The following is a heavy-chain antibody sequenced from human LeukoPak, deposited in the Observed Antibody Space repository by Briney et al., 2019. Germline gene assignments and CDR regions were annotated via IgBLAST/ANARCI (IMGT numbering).Heavy chain of an antibody. CDR3: VQMAPYCGGDCYFDY. CDR2: ISGSGGSI. D-gene: IGHD2-21*02. V-gene: IGHV3-23*01. CDR1: GFTFSSYA. Sequence: GGSLRLSCAASGFTFSSYAMSWVRQAPGKGLEWVSAISGSGGSIYYADSVKGRFTISRDNSKNTLYLQMNSLRAEDTAVYYCVQMAPYCGGDCYFDYWGQGTLVTVSS. J-gene: IGHJ4*02.